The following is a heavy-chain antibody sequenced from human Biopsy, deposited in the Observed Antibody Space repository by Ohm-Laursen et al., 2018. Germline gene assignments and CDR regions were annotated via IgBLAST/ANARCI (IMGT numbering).Heavy chain of an antibody. Sequence: GTLSLTCAVYGGSFNGYFWSWIRQPPGKGLEWIGDITRSGSTNYSPSLKSRVTISVDTAKKQFSLSLRSVTAAGTAVYYCARVPLPGIGAAYQGRFLYGMDVWGQGTTVSVSS. CDR3: ARVPLPGIGAAYQGRFLYGMDV. CDR1: GGSFNGYF. J-gene: IGHJ6*02. V-gene: IGHV4-34*01. CDR2: ITRSGST. D-gene: IGHD6-13*01.